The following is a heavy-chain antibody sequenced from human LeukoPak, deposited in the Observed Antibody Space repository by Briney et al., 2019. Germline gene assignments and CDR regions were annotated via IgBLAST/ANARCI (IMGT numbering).Heavy chain of an antibody. J-gene: IGHJ5*02. Sequence: PSETLSLTCTVSGGSIISAHHHWTWIRQPAGKALEWIGRIYSSGSTNYNPSLRARLTISLDRSKNQFSLNLNSVTAADTAVYFCARTVLPYGDMNWLDPWGQGLLVTVSS. CDR1: GGSIISAHHH. D-gene: IGHD4-17*01. V-gene: IGHV4-61*02. CDR3: ARTVLPYGDMNWLDP. CDR2: IYSSGST.